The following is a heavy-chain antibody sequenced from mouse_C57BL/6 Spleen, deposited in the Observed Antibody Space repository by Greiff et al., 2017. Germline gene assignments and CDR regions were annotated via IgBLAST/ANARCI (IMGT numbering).Heavy chain of an antibody. D-gene: IGHD2-4*01. CDR1: GFNIKDYY. Sequence: DVKLVESGAELVKPGASVKLSCTASGFNIKDYYMHWVKQRTEQGLEWIGRIDPEDGETKYAPKFQGKATITADTSSNTAYLQLSSLTSEDTAVDYCVIYYDYDVWFAYWGQGTLVTVSA. V-gene: IGHV14-2*01. J-gene: IGHJ3*01. CDR3: VIYYDYDVWFAY. CDR2: IDPEDGET.